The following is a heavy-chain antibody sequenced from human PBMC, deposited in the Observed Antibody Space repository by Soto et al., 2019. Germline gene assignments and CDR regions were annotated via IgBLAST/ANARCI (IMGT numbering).Heavy chain of an antibody. CDR1: GYTFTSYA. V-gene: IGHV1-69*04. CDR2: IIPIIGKA. Sequence: SVKVSCKASGYTFTSYAISWVRQAPGQGLEWMGRIIPIIGKANYAQKFQGRVTITADKSTSTAYMELSSLRSEDTAVYYCARGGITIFGVVIDWFDPWGQGTLVTVSS. J-gene: IGHJ5*02. D-gene: IGHD3-3*01. CDR3: ARGGITIFGVVIDWFDP.